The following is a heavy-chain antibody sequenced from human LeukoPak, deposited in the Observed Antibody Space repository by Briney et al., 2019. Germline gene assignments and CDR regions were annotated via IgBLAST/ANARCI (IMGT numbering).Heavy chain of an antibody. V-gene: IGHV1-2*02. CDR1: GYVFTGYH. J-gene: IGHJ4*02. Sequence: GASAQVFCKASGYVFTGYHMHWGRQAPGQGPELMGWNNPNSGGTNYAQKFQGRVTMTRDTSISTAYMELSRLRSDDTAVYYCARVPYYYDFWSGYYTGAYYFDYWGQGTLVTVSS. D-gene: IGHD3-3*01. CDR3: ARVPYYYDFWSGYYTGAYYFDY. CDR2: NNPNSGGT.